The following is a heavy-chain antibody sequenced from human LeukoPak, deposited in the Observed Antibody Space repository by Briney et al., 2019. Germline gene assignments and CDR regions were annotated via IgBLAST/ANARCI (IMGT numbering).Heavy chain of an antibody. D-gene: IGHD3-22*01. CDR2: INPNSGGT. Sequence: ASVTVSCKASGYTFTGYYMHWVRQAPGQGLEWMGWINPNSGGTNYAQKFQGRVTMTRDTSISTAYMELSRLRSDDTAVYYCARDITMIVVAPDAFDIWGQGTMVTVSS. CDR3: ARDITMIVVAPDAFDI. J-gene: IGHJ3*02. CDR1: GYTFTGYY. V-gene: IGHV1-2*02.